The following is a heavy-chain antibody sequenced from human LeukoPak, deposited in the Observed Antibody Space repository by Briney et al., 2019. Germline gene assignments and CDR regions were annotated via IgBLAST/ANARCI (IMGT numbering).Heavy chain of an antibody. CDR2: ISPSNTYI. D-gene: IGHD2-15*01. J-gene: IGHJ4*02. V-gene: IGHV3-21*01. CDR1: GFTFSSSA. Sequence: GGSLRLSCSASGFTFSSSAMHWVRQPPGKGLEWVSSISPSNTYIYYADSVKGRFTVSRDNAKNSLYLQMSSLRAEDTAVYYCARGCGGNCYLNDYWGQGTLVTVSS. CDR3: ARGCGGNCYLNDY.